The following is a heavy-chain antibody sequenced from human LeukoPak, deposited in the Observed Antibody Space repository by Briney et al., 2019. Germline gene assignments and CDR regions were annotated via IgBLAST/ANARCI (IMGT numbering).Heavy chain of an antibody. D-gene: IGHD2-2*01. CDR2: IYHSGST. CDR1: GYSISSGYY. J-gene: IGHJ4*02. V-gene: IGHV4-38-2*02. Sequence: PSETLSLTCTVSGYSISSGYYWGWIRQPPGKGLEWIGSIYHSGSTYYNPSLKGRVTISVDTSKNQFSLKLSSVTAADTAVYYCARDSGVVVPAAADYWGQGTLVTISS. CDR3: ARDSGVVVPAAADY.